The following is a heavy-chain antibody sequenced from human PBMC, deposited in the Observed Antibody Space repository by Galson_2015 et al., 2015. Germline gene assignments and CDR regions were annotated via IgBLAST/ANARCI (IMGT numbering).Heavy chain of an antibody. V-gene: IGHV1-69*06. J-gene: IGHJ4*01. CDR1: AGSFSMYA. D-gene: IGHD2-2*01. CDR3: ARASQNCSTNTCPYNY. Sequence: SAKVSFKASAGSFSMYAISRVRQAPGQGPQWMGGITPIFGTANYAQKFQGRVTITAEKSTSTVYMELSSLRSEDTAVYYCARASQNCSTNTCPYNYWGHGTLVTVAS. CDR2: ITPIFGTA.